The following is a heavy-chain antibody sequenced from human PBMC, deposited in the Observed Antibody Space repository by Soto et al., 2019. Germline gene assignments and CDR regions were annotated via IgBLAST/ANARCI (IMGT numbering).Heavy chain of an antibody. J-gene: IGHJ6*02. D-gene: IGHD1-26*01. V-gene: IGHV3-30*18. CDR3: AKDGAGWDLSPYYGMDV. CDR2: ISYDGSNK. CDR1: GFTFSSYG. Sequence: QVQLVESGGGVVQPGRSLRLSCAASGFTFSSYGMHWVRQAPGKGLEWVAVISYDGSNKYYADSVKGRFTISRDNSKNPLYLKMNSLRAEDTAVYYCAKDGAGWDLSPYYGMDVWGQGTTVTVSS.